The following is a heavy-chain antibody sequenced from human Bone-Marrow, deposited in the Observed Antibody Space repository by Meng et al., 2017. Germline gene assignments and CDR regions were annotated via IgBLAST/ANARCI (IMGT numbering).Heavy chain of an antibody. J-gene: IGHJ5*02. V-gene: IGHV3-21*01. CDR3: AGFWSGYYTTKP. D-gene: IGHD3-3*01. CDR1: GFTFSSYS. Sequence: GESLKISCAASGFTFSSYSMNWVRQAPGKGLERVSSISSSSSYIYYADSVKGRFTISRDNAKNSLYLQMNSLRAEDTAVYYCAGFWSGYYTTKPWGQGTLVTVSS. CDR2: ISSSSSYI.